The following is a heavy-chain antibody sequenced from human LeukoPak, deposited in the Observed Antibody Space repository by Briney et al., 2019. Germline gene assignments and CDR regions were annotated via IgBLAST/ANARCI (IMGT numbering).Heavy chain of an antibody. D-gene: IGHD5-12*01. CDR3: AKDIVATIPGYYFDY. Sequence: PGASLRLSCAASGFTFSSYAMSWVRQAPGKGLEWVSAISGSGGSTYYADSVKGRFTISRDNSKSTPYLQMNSLRAEDTAVYYCAKDIVATIPGYYFDYWGQGTLVTVSS. CDR1: GFTFSSYA. V-gene: IGHV3-23*01. J-gene: IGHJ4*02. CDR2: ISGSGGST.